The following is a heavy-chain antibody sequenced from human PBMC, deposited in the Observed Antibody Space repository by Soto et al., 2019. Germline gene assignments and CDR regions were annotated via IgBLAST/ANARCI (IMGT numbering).Heavy chain of an antibody. CDR1: GFTFSTYA. V-gene: IGHV3-30-3*01. D-gene: IGHD6-19*01. CDR2: ISYDGSNK. J-gene: IGHJ4*02. CDR3: PRDKSPYSSGWHNRHFDY. Sequence: QVQLVESGGGVVQPGRSLRLSCAASGFTFSTYAMHWVRQAPGKGLEWVAVISYDGSNKYYADSVKGRFTISRDNSKNTLYLQMNSLRAEDAAVYYCPRDKSPYSSGWHNRHFDYWGQGTLVTVSS.